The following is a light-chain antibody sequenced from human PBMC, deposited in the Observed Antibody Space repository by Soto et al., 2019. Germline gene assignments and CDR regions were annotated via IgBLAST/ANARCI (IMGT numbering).Light chain of an antibody. CDR3: QQYGSTPQIT. Sequence: EIVLTQSPGTLSLAPGERATFSCRASQSVNYLAWYQQKPGQSPRLLIYGTSSRVTGIPDRFSGSGSGTDFTLTISRLEPEDFAVYFCQQYGSTPQITFGQGTRLEIK. CDR1: QSVNY. CDR2: GTS. V-gene: IGKV3-20*01. J-gene: IGKJ5*01.